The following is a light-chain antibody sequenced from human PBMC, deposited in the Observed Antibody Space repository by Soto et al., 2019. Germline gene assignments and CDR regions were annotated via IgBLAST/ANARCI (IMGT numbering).Light chain of an antibody. CDR1: QDISNY. V-gene: IGKV1-33*01. Sequence: DIQMTQSPSSLSASVGDRVTITCQASQDISNYLNWYQQKPGKAPKLLIYDASNLETGVPSRFSGSGSGTDFTFTISSLQPDDFATYYCQQCRSYPWTFGQGTKVEIK. CDR3: QQCRSYPWT. J-gene: IGKJ1*01. CDR2: DAS.